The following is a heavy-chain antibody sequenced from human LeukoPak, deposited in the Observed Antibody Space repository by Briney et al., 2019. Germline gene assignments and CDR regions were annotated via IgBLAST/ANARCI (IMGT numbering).Heavy chain of an antibody. Sequence: GGSLRLSGAASEFTFSSYAMSWVRQAPGKGLEWVSAISGSGGSTNYADSVKGRFTISRDNSDNTLYLQMNSLRAEDTAVYYCAKGIAARVYYFGLDVWGQGTTVTVSS. CDR2: ISGSGGST. J-gene: IGHJ6*02. CDR1: EFTFSSYA. D-gene: IGHD6-6*01. V-gene: IGHV3-23*01. CDR3: AKGIAARVYYFGLDV.